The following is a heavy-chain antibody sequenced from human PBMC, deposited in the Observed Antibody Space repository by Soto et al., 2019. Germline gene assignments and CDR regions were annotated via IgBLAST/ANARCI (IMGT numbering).Heavy chain of an antibody. D-gene: IGHD3-3*01. Sequence: QVQLVESGGGVVQPGRSLRLSCAASGFTFSVFGMHWVRQAPGKGLGWVAVISNDGNSEHYADSVKGRFTISRDNSKNTFYLQMNSLSVEDTAVYYCAKTITTIGVSSTGRGALIDNWGQGILVSVSS. CDR2: ISNDGNSE. V-gene: IGHV3-30*18. J-gene: IGHJ4*02. CDR1: GFTFSVFG. CDR3: AKTITTIGVSSTGRGALIDN.